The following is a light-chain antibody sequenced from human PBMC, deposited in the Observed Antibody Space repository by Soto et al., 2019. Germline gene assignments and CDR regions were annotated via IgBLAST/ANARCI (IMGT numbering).Light chain of an antibody. CDR2: GAS. Sequence: EIVLTQSPGTLSLSPGERATLSCRASQSVSSSYLAWYQQKPGQAPRLLIYGASSRATGIPDRFSGSGSGTDFTLTISRLETEDFAVYYCQQYGSSPGTFGQRTKVEIK. CDR3: QQYGSSPGT. CDR1: QSVSSSY. V-gene: IGKV3-20*01. J-gene: IGKJ1*01.